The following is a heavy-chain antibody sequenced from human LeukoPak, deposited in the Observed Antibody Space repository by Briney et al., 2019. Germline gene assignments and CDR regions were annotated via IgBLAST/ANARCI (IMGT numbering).Heavy chain of an antibody. V-gene: IGHV3-30*03. CDR3: AREAVRVVY. CDR2: ISYDGSNK. Sequence: GGSLRLSCAASGFTFTVYDMHWVRQAPGKGLEWVATISYDGSNKYYPDSVKGRFTISRDNSDNTLYLQMNTLRGEDTALYYCAREAVRVVYWGQGTLVTVSS. J-gene: IGHJ4*02. D-gene: IGHD2-15*01. CDR1: GFTFTVYD.